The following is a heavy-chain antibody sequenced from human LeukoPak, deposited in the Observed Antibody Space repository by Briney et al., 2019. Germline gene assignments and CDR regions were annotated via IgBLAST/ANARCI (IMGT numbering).Heavy chain of an antibody. Sequence: ASVKVSCKASGGTLSSYAISWVRQAPGQGLEWMGGIIPIFGTANYAQKFQGRVTITADESTSTAYMELSSLRSEDTAVYYCARVPYYDSSGYYSGNDYWGQGTLVTVSS. CDR2: IIPIFGTA. J-gene: IGHJ4*02. V-gene: IGHV1-69*13. CDR1: GGTLSSYA. CDR3: ARVPYYDSSGYYSGNDY. D-gene: IGHD3-22*01.